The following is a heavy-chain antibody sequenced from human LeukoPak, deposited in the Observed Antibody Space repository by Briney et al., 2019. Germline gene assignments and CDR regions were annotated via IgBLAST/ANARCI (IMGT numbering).Heavy chain of an antibody. CDR3: ARQGGYIAPLAL. V-gene: IGHV4-59*08. J-gene: IGHJ4*02. Sequence: PSETLSLTCTVSGGSISSYYWSWIRQPPGKGREWIGYISYSGNTNYNPSLKSRVTISVDTSKNQFSLKLSSVTAADTAVYYCARQGGYIAPLALWGQGTLVTVSS. CDR2: ISYSGNT. D-gene: IGHD6-13*01. CDR1: GGSISSYY.